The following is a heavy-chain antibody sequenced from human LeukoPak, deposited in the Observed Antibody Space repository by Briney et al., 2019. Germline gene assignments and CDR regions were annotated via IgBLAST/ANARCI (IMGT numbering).Heavy chain of an antibody. J-gene: IGHJ4*02. CDR2: IYYSGST. D-gene: IGHD3-3*01. CDR3: ASFIRGVDY. V-gene: IGHV4-61*08. Sequence: SETLSLTCTVSGGSLNSADYFWAWIRQPPGTGLEWIGYIYYSGSTNYNPSLKSRVTISVDTSKNQFSLKLSSVTAADTAVYYCASFIRGVDYWGQGTLVTVSS. CDR1: GGSLNSADYF.